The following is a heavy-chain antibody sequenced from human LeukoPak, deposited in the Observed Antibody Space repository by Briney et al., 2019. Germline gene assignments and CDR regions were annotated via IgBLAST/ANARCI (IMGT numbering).Heavy chain of an antibody. CDR2: IKSDGSTT. CDR3: ARDLDYGGRSNFDH. V-gene: IGHV3-74*01. Sequence: GGSLRLSCAASGFTFSSYWMHWSRQARGKGLLWVSRIKSDGSTTSYVDSVKVSSTISRDNAKNTLYLQMNSLRAEDTAVYSCARDLDYGGRSNFDHWGQGTLVTVSS. D-gene: IGHD4-23*01. J-gene: IGHJ4*02. CDR1: GFTFSSYW.